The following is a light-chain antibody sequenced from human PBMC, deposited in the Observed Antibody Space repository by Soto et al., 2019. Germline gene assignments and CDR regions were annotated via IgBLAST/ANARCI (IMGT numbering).Light chain of an antibody. CDR2: KAS. CDR3: QQSHVTVRT. CDR1: QTISSW. J-gene: IGKJ4*01. V-gene: IGKV1-5*03. Sequence: EIPMTQSNSTLSGSVGDRVTITCRASQTISSWLAWYQQKPGKAPKLLIYKASTLKSGVPSRFSGSGSGTEFTLTISSLQPDDFATYYCQQSHVTVRTFGGGTKVDIK.